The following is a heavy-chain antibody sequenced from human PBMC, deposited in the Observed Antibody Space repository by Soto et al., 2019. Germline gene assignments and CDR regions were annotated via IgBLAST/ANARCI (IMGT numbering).Heavy chain of an antibody. J-gene: IGHJ4*02. CDR3: ARETGIAAAGDFDY. CDR1: GGTFSSSA. Sequence: ASVKVSCKASGGTFSSSAISWVRQAPGQGLEWMGGIIPIFGTANYAQKFQGRVTITADESTSTAYMELSSLRSEDTAVYYCARETGIAAAGDFDYWGQGTLVTVSS. D-gene: IGHD6-13*01. CDR2: IIPIFGTA. V-gene: IGHV1-69*13.